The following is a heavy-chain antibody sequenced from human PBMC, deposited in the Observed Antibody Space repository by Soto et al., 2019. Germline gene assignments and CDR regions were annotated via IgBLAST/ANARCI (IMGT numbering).Heavy chain of an antibody. V-gene: IGHV3-23*01. D-gene: IGHD5-12*01. CDR3: AKFPEYSVYDGSYFDY. Sequence: GGSLRLSCAASGFTFSTYAMSWVRQAPGKGLEWVSGISGTGGTTYYAGSVKGRFTISRDTSESTLYLQMNSLRGEDTAVYYCAKFPEYSVYDGSYFDYWGQGTLVTVSS. J-gene: IGHJ4*02. CDR1: GFTFSTYA. CDR2: ISGTGGTT.